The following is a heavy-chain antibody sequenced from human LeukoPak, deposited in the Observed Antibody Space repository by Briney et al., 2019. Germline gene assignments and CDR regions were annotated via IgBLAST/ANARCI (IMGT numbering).Heavy chain of an antibody. CDR1: GFTFSNAW. CDR3: TTLLWFGETRFDY. V-gene: IGHV3-15*01. J-gene: IGHJ4*02. CDR2: IKSKTDGGTT. D-gene: IGHD3-10*01. Sequence: PGGSLRLSCAASGFTFSNAWMSWVRQAPGKGLEWVGRIKSKTDGGTTDYAAPVKGRFTISRDDSKSTLYLQMNSLKTEDTAVYYCTTLLWFGETRFDYWGQGTLVTVSS.